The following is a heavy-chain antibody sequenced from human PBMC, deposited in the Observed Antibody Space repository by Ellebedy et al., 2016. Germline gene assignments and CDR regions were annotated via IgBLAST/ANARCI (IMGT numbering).Heavy chain of an antibody. V-gene: IGHV1-18*04. CDR1: GYTFTSFG. CDR2: ISADTDNT. Sequence: ASVKVSXKASGYTFTSFGITWVRQAPGQGLEWMGWISADTDNTNYAQKFQGRVTMTTDTSTSTAYMELRSLRSDDTAVYFCARAPDFYISTGYYYVYWGQGTLVTVSS. CDR3: ARAPDFYISTGYYYVY. J-gene: IGHJ4*02. D-gene: IGHD3-22*01.